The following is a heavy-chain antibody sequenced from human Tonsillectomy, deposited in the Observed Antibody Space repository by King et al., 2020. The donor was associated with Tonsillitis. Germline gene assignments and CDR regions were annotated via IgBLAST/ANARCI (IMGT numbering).Heavy chain of an antibody. Sequence: QLVQSGAEVKKPGASVKVSCKASGYTFTSYGISWVRQAPGQGLEWMGWISTYNGNTNFAQKLQGRVTMTTDTSTSTVYMELRSLRSDDTAVYYCARDAPDDGGYVGLRYWGQGTLVTVSS. V-gene: IGHV1-18*04. J-gene: IGHJ4*02. CDR3: ARDAPDDGGYVGLRY. CDR2: ISTYNGNT. CDR1: GYTFTSYG. D-gene: IGHD4-17*01.